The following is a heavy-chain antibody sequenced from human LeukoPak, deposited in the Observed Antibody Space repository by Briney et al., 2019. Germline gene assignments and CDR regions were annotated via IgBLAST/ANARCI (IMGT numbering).Heavy chain of an antibody. Sequence: ASVRVSCKASGCTFTGYFMHWVRQAPGQGLDWMGWINPNTGGTKYAQKFQGRVTMTRDTSIGTAYMELSTVTSDDTAVYFCARVHVTGCFSLDLGYWGQGTLVTVSP. J-gene: IGHJ4*02. V-gene: IGHV1-2*02. D-gene: IGHD3-9*01. CDR3: ARVHVTGCFSLDLGY. CDR2: INPNTGGT. CDR1: GCTFTGYF.